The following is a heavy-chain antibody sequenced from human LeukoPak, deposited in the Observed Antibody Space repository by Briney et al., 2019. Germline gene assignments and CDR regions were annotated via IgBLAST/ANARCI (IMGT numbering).Heavy chain of an antibody. D-gene: IGHD6-19*01. V-gene: IGHV1-46*01. J-gene: IGHJ4*02. Sequence: ASVKVSCKASGYTFTSYYMHWVRQALGQGLEWMGLINPSGGSTSYAQKFQGRVTITRDTSTSTAYMELSSLRSEDTAVYYCAIYLRPLPNEWLDPYGYWGQGTLVTVSS. CDR3: AIYLRPLPNEWLDPYGY. CDR1: GYTFTSYY. CDR2: INPSGGST.